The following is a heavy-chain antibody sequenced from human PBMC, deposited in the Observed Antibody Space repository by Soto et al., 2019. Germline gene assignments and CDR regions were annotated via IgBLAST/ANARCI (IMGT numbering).Heavy chain of an antibody. V-gene: IGHV1-69*13. Sequence: SVKVSCKASGGTFSSYAISWVRQAPGQGLEWMGGIIPIFGTANYAQKFQDRVTITADESTSTAYMELSSLRSEDTAVYYCARDGRDGYNQPPWLDPWGQGTMVTVYS. CDR3: ARDGRDGYNQPPWLDP. J-gene: IGHJ5*02. D-gene: IGHD5-12*01. CDR1: GGTFSSYA. CDR2: IIPIFGTA.